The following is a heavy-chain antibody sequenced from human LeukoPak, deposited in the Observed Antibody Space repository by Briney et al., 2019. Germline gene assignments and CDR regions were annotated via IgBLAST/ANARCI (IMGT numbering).Heavy chain of an antibody. V-gene: IGHV4-4*07. J-gene: IGHJ4*02. CDR1: GGSISSYY. CDR2: IYTSGST. Sequence: SETLPLTCTVSGGSISSYYWSWIRQPAGKGLEWIGRIYTSGSTNYNPSLKSRVTISVDKSKNQFSLKLSSVTAADTAVYYCARGGYSSGWLKYYFDYWGQGTLVTVSS. CDR3: ARGGYSSGWLKYYFDY. D-gene: IGHD6-19*01.